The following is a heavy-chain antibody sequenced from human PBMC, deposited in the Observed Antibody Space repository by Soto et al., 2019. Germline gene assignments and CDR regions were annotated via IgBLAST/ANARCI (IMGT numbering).Heavy chain of an antibody. CDR2: IYSGGST. J-gene: IGHJ4*02. CDR3: ATYTSLDY. CDR1: ELPVSNNY. Sequence: GGSLRLSCPAAELPVSNNYMSLVRQAPGKGLEWVSLIYSGGSTFYADSVKGRFTISRDNSKNTLFLQMNSLRAEDTAVYFCATYTSLDYWGQGTLVTVFS. D-gene: IGHD2-2*02. V-gene: IGHV3-53*01.